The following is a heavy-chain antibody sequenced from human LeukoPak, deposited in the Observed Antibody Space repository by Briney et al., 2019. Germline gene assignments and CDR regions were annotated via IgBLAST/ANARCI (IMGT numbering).Heavy chain of an antibody. CDR2: ISSSSSYI. V-gene: IGHV3-21*01. CDR1: GLTFSSYS. CDR3: ARSRYSNYS. J-gene: IGHJ5*01. D-gene: IGHD4-11*01. Sequence: GGSLRLSCADSGLTFSSYSMNWVRQAPGKGLEWVSSISSSSSYIYYADSVKVRFTISRDNAKNSLYLQMNSLRAEDTAVYYCARSRYSNYSGGQGTLVTVSS.